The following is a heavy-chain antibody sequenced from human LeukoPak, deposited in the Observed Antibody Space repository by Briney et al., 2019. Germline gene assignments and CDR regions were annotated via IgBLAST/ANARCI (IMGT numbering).Heavy chain of an antibody. CDR3: AREGGPYRPLDY. CDR1: GGSISSYY. J-gene: IGHJ4*02. Sequence: PSETLSLTCTVSGGSISSYYWSWIRQPPGKGLEWIGEVNLQGSTNYNPSLMGRVAISVDMSGNHISLQLTSVTAADTAVYYCAREGGPYRPLDYSGQGTLVTVSS. CDR2: VNLQGST. V-gene: IGHV4-34*01.